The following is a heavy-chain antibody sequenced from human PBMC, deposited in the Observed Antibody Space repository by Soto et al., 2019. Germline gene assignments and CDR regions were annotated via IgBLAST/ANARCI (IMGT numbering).Heavy chain of an antibody. Sequence: GASVKVSCKASGYTFTRYGISWVRQAPGQGLEWMGWISGYNGDTNYAQKFQDRVSMTIDTSTGTAYMELRSLTSDDTATYYCGKNGPPPYYHYGLDVRG. V-gene: IGHV1-18*01. CDR1: GYTFTRYG. CDR3: GKNGPPPYYHYGLDV. D-gene: IGHD2-8*01. J-gene: IGHJ6*02. CDR2: ISGYNGDT.